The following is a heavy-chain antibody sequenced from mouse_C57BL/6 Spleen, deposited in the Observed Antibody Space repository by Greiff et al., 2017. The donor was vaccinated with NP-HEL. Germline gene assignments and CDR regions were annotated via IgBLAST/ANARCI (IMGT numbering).Heavy chain of an antibody. J-gene: IGHJ3*01. V-gene: IGHV1-18*01. CDR2: INPNNGGT. CDR3: AREDYYGNSPWFAY. Sequence: EVQLQQSGPELVKPGASVKIPCKASGYTFTDYNMDWVKQSHGKSLEWIGDINPNNGGTIYNQKFKGKATLTVDKSSSTAYMELRSLTSEDTAVYYCAREDYYGNSPWFAYWGQGTLVTVSA. CDR1: GYTFTDYN. D-gene: IGHD1-1*01.